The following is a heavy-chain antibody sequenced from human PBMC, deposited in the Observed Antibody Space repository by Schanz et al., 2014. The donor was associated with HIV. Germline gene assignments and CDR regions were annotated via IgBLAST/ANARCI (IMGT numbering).Heavy chain of an antibody. CDR1: GYTFTSYG. D-gene: IGHD6-13*01. V-gene: IGHV1-18*01. CDR2: ISAYNGKT. J-gene: IGHJ4*02. CDR3: ARDKAIAALRPYYGFDF. Sequence: QVQLVQSGAEVKKPGASVKVSCKASGYTFTSYGINWVRQAPGQGLEWMGWISAYNGKTNYARKVQGRVTMTTDTSTTTAYMELRSLRSDDTAVYYCARDKAIAALRPYYGFDFWGQGTLVTVSS.